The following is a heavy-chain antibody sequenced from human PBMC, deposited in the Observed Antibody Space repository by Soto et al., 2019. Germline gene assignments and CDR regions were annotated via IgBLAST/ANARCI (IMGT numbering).Heavy chain of an antibody. D-gene: IGHD3-16*01. CDR1: GYSFSNYW. CDR3: ARPFGYAYGYNYYFGMEL. CDR2: IDPSDSST. Sequence: EVQLVQSGAEVKKPGESLRISCKGSGYSFSNYWINWVRQVPGKGLEWMGRIDPSDSSTSYSPSFQGHVTISVDRSISTAYLQWSSLKASDTAVYYCARPFGYAYGYNYYFGMELWGQGTTVTVSS. J-gene: IGHJ6*02. V-gene: IGHV5-10-1*03.